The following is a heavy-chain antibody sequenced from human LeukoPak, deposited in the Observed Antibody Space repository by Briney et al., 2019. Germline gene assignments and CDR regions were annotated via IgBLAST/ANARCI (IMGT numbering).Heavy chain of an antibody. CDR1: GFTFSSYE. CDR3: AELGITMIGGV. D-gene: IGHD3-10*02. Sequence: PGGSLRLSWAASGFTFSSYEMNWVRQAPGKGLERVSYISSSGSTIYYADSVKGRFTISRDNAKNSLYLQMNSLRAEDTAVYYCAELGITMIGGVWGKGTTVTISS. V-gene: IGHV3-48*03. CDR2: ISSSGSTI. J-gene: IGHJ6*04.